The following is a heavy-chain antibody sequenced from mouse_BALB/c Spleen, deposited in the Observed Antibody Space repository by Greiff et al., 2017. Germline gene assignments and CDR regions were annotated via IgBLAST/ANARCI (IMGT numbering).Heavy chain of an antibody. J-gene: IGHJ2*01. D-gene: IGHD2-10*01. CDR2: IYPGGGYT. Sequence: VQLQESGAELVRPGTSVKISCKASGYTFTNYWLGWVKQRPGHGLEWIGDIYPGGGYTNYNEKFKGKATLTADTSSSTAYMQLSSLTSEDSAVYFCARQSYYGNVHWGQGTTLTVSS. V-gene: IGHV1-63*02. CDR3: ARQSYYGNVH. CDR1: GYTFTNYW.